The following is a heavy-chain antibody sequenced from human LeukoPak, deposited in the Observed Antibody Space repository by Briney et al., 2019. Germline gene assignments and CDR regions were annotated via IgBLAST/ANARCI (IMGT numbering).Heavy chain of an antibody. V-gene: IGHV3-7*03. CDR3: SRGLDY. Sequence: GGSLRLSCAASGFIFNNEWMDWVRQAPGKGLEWVANIRADGTEKYYVDSVKGRFTISRDNAKNSLYLQLNSLRVEDAAVYYCSRGLDYWGQGTLVTVSS. CDR1: GFIFNNEW. CDR2: IRADGTEK. J-gene: IGHJ4*02.